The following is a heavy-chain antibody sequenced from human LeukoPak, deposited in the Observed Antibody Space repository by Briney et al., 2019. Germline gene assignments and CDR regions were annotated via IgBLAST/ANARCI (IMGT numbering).Heavy chain of an antibody. CDR3: ARVARYFDPSVFDY. J-gene: IGHJ4*02. CDR1: GGSISSYY. V-gene: IGHV4-59*01. D-gene: IGHD3-9*01. CDR2: IYYSGST. Sequence: PSETLSLTCTVSGGSISSYYWSWIRQPPRKGMEWIGYIYYSGSTNYNPSLKSRVTISVDTSKNQFSLKLSSVTAADTAVYYCARVARYFDPSVFDYWGQGTLVTVSS.